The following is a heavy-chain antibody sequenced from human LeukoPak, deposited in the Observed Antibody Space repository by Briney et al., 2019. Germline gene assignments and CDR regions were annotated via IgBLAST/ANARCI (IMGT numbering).Heavy chain of an antibody. D-gene: IGHD2-2*01. CDR1: GYSFTSYW. V-gene: IGHV5-51*01. CDR2: IYPGDSDT. CDR3: ARLDGCSSTSYFEDNWFDP. Sequence: GESLKISCKGSGYSFTSYWIGWVRQMPGKGLEWMGIIYPGDSDTRYSPSFQGQVTISADKSISTAYLQWSSLKASDTAMYYCARLDGCSSTSYFEDNWFDPWGQGTLVTVSS. J-gene: IGHJ5*02.